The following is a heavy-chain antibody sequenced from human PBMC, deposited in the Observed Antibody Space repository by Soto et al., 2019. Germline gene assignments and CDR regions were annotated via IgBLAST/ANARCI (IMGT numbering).Heavy chain of an antibody. CDR3: ARGPSGDKIDY. CDR1: GGSISSAAYC. CDR2: IYDGGTT. V-gene: IGHV4-30-4*01. D-gene: IGHD7-27*01. Sequence: QVQLQESGPRLVSPSQTLSLTCTVSGGSISSAAYCWSWIRQSPDKGLEWIGHIYDGGTTYSSPSLKGRVTISADTSETQFSLNLSSVSAADTAVYYCARGPSGDKIDYWGQGIQVTVSS. J-gene: IGHJ4*02.